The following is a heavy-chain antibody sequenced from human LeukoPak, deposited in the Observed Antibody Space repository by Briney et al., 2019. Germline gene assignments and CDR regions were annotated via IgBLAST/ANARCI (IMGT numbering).Heavy chain of an antibody. Sequence: PGGSLRLSCAASGFTFSSYSMNWVRQAPGKGLEWVSSISSSSGYIYYADSIKGRFTISRDNVKNSLYLQMNSLRAEDTAMYYCAREMARAFDIWGQGTMVTVSS. V-gene: IGHV3-21*01. J-gene: IGHJ3*02. CDR2: ISSSSGYI. D-gene: IGHD2-8*01. CDR3: AREMARAFDI. CDR1: GFTFSSYS.